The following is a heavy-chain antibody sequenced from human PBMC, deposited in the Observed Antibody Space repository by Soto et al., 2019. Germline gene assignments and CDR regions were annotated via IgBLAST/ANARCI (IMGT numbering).Heavy chain of an antibody. CDR1: GFSLTTGGAG. D-gene: IGHD6-19*01. CDR2: IYWNDVK. J-gene: IGHJ3*02. V-gene: IGHV2-5*01. CDR3: AHRLGASSASGGALDI. Sequence: QITLKESGPSLVEPTQTLTLTCSFSGFSLTTGGAGVGWVRQPPGKALEWLALIYWNDVKRYSPSLKSRLTIPKDSSKTQVVLKMTNMDPVDTATYFCAHRLGASSASGGALDIWGQGTMVIVSS.